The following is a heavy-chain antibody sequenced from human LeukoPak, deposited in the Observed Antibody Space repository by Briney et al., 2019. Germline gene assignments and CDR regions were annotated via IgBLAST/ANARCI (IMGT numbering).Heavy chain of an antibody. CDR2: ISGSGGST. J-gene: IGHJ4*02. V-gene: IGHV3-23*01. CDR1: GFTFSSYA. D-gene: IGHD6-6*01. CDR3: ATPPRYSSSSLYY. Sequence: GGSLRLSCAASGFTFSSYAMSWVRQAPGKGLEWVSAISGSGGSTYYADSVKGRFTISRDNSKNTLYPQMNSLRAEDTAVYYCATPPRYSSSSLYYWGQGTLVTVSS.